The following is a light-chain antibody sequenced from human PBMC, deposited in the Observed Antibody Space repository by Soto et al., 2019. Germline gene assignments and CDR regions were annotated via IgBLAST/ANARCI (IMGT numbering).Light chain of an antibody. CDR3: ASWDDSLNKYV. CDR1: RSNIDSTT. Sequence: QSVLTQPPSASGTPGQRVIISCSGKRSNIDSTTVSWYQQLPRAAPKLLIYRNDQRPSGVSDRFSGSKSGSSASLAISRLQPEDEADFYCASWDDSLNKYVFGTGTKLTVL. J-gene: IGLJ1*01. CDR2: RND. V-gene: IGLV1-44*01.